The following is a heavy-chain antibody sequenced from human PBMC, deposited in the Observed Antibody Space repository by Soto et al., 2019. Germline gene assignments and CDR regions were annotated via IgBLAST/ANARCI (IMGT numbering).Heavy chain of an antibody. Sequence: EVQLVDSGGGLVQPGGSLRLSCAASGFTFSSYWMSWVRQAPGKGLEWVANIKQDGSEKYYVDSVKGRFTISRDNAKNSLYLQMNSLRAEDTAVYYCARDLTYCSGGSCYSDDAFDIWGQGTMVTVSS. CDR1: GFTFSSYW. J-gene: IGHJ3*02. V-gene: IGHV3-7*01. D-gene: IGHD2-15*01. CDR2: IKQDGSEK. CDR3: ARDLTYCSGGSCYSDDAFDI.